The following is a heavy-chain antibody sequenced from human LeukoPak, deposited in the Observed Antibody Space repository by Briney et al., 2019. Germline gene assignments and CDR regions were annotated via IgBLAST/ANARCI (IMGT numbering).Heavy chain of an antibody. CDR1: GFTFSNYG. J-gene: IGHJ4*02. Sequence: GGSLRLSCAASGFTFSNYGMHWVRQAPGQGLDWVAIISYDGSNKYYADSVKGRFTISRDNSKSTLYLQMNSLRTEDTAVYFCATLRYGLGSYYADYWGQGTLVTVSS. CDR3: ATLRYGLGSYYADY. CDR2: ISYDGSNK. D-gene: IGHD3-10*01. V-gene: IGHV3-30*03.